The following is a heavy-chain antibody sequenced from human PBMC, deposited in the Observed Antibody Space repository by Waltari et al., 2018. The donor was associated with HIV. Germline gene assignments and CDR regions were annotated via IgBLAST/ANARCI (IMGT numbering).Heavy chain of an antibody. CDR3: ASGSRRGHSHGIDY. V-gene: IGHV4-38-2*01. CDR2: SLNSGNT. CDR1: GYSIESGYY. Sequence: QVQLQESGPGLVKPSETLSLTCSVSGYSIESGYYWGWIRQPPGKALEWIGSSLNSGNTYYNPSLKSRLTISLDTSKNQVSLKLSSVTAADTAVYYCASGSRRGHSHGIDYWGQGTLVTVSS. D-gene: IGHD5-18*01. J-gene: IGHJ4*02.